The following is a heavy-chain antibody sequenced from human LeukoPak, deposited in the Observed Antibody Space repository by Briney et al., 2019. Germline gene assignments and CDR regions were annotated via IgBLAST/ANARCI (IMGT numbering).Heavy chain of an antibody. Sequence: SETLSLTCSVSAYSISSGYYWGWIRQPPGKGLEWIGSIHHTGYTFYNPSVKSRITISVETSKNQFSLKLSSVTAADTAMYYCARDTGGFDIWGQGAMVTVPS. CDR1: AYSISSGYY. CDR3: ARDTGGFDI. J-gene: IGHJ3*02. CDR2: IHHTGYT. D-gene: IGHD2-15*01. V-gene: IGHV4-38-2*02.